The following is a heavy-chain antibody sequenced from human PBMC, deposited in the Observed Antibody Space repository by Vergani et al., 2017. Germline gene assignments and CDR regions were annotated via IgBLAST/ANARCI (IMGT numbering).Heavy chain of an antibody. V-gene: IGHV3-23*04. CDR2: ISGSGGST. CDR1: GFTFDDYA. Sequence: EVQLVESGGGLVQPGRSLRLSCAASGFTFDDYAMHWVRQAPGKGLEWVSAISGSGGSTYYADSVKGRFTISRDNSKNTLYLQMNSLRAEDTAVYYCAKDYLSSGLYYFDYWGQGTLVTVSS. J-gene: IGHJ4*02. CDR3: AKDYLSSGLYYFDY. D-gene: IGHD3-22*01.